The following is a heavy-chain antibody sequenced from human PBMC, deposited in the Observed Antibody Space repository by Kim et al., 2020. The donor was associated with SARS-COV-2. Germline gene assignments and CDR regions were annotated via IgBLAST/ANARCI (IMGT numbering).Heavy chain of an antibody. J-gene: IGHJ5*02. Sequence: SVKVSCKASGGTFSSYAISWVRQAPGQGLEWMGRIIPILGIANYAQKFQGRVTITADKSTSTAYMELSSLRSEDTAVYYCARGAVTIFGVGTNWFDPWGQGTLVTVSS. D-gene: IGHD3-3*01. CDR3: ARGAVTIFGVGTNWFDP. CDR1: GGTFSSYA. CDR2: IIPILGIA. V-gene: IGHV1-69*04.